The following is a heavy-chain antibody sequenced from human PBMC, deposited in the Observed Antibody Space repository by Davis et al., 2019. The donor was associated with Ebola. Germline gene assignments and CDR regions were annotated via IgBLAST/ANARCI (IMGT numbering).Heavy chain of an antibody. J-gene: IGHJ4*02. CDR1: VGPSSSSA. CDR2: IISILGIA. CDR3: ARVPLLGSGWDYYFDY. V-gene: IGHV1-69*04. D-gene: IGHD6-19*01. Sequence: SVKLPCKASVGPSSSSAISWVRHAPGQGLEWMGRIISILGIANYAQTFQGRVTITVDKSTSTAYMEVRSLRSDDTAVYYCARVPLLGSGWDYYFDYWGQGTLVTVSS.